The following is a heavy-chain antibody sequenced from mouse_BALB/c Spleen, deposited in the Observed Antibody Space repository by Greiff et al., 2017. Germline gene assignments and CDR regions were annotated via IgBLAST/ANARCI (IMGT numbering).Heavy chain of an antibody. V-gene: IGHV5-6*01. Sequence: EVHLVESGGDLVKPGGSLQLSCAASGFTFSSYGLSWVRQTPDKRLEWVATISSGGSYTYYPDSVKGRFTISRDNAKNTLYLQMSSLKSEDTAMYYCAKNYGSYYAMDYWGQGTSVTVAS. CDR1: GFTFSSYG. J-gene: IGHJ4*01. CDR3: AKNYGSYYAMDY. CDR2: ISSGGSYT. D-gene: IGHD1-2*01.